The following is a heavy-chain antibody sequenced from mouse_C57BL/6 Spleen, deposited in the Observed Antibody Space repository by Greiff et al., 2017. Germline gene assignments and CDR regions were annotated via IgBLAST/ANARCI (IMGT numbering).Heavy chain of an antibody. CDR2: IDPSDSYT. CDR1: GYTFTSYW. Sequence: QVQLQQPGAELVKPGASVKLSCKASGYTFTSYWMQWVKQRPGQGLEWIGEIDPSDSYTNYNQKFKGKATLTVDTSSSTAYMQLRSLTSEDSAVYYCARVRESMDYWGQGTSVTVSS. V-gene: IGHV1-50*01. CDR3: ARVRESMDY. J-gene: IGHJ4*01.